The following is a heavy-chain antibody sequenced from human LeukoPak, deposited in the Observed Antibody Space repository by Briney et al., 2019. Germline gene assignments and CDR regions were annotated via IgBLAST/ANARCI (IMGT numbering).Heavy chain of an antibody. CDR2: IYYSGST. Sequence: SQTLSLTCTVSGGSISSGGYYWSWIRQHPGKGLEWIGYIYYSGSTYYNPSLKSRVTISVDTSKNQFSLKLSSVTAADTAVYYCAKSPVAVASIFDYWGQGTLVTVSS. CDR1: GGSISSGGYY. V-gene: IGHV4-31*03. CDR3: AKSPVAVASIFDY. J-gene: IGHJ4*02. D-gene: IGHD6-19*01.